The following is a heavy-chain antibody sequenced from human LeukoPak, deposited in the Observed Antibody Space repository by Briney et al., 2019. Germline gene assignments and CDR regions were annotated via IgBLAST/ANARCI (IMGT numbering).Heavy chain of an antibody. Sequence: GGSLRLSCAASGFTFSSYGMHWVRQAPGKGLEGVAFIRYDGSNKYYADSVKGRFTISRDNSKNTLYLQMNSLRAEDTAVYYCAKDRESPRRYCSSTSCWSFDYWGQGTLVTVSS. V-gene: IGHV3-30*02. CDR2: IRYDGSNK. CDR1: GFTFSSYG. D-gene: IGHD2-2*01. CDR3: AKDRESPRRYCSSTSCWSFDY. J-gene: IGHJ4*02.